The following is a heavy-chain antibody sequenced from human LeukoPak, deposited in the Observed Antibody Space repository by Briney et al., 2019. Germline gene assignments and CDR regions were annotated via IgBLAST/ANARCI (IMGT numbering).Heavy chain of an antibody. CDR1: GGSISSGGSY. D-gene: IGHD2-21*02. CDR3: ARDVAYCGGDCYPRHFDS. J-gene: IGHJ4*02. CDR2: IYYSGST. Sequence: SQTLSLTCTVSGGSISSGGSYWSWIRQHPGKGLEWIGYIYYSGSTYYNPSLKSRVTISIDTSKNQFSLKLSSVTAADTAVYYCARDVAYCGGDCYPRHFDSWGQGTLVTVSS. V-gene: IGHV4-31*03.